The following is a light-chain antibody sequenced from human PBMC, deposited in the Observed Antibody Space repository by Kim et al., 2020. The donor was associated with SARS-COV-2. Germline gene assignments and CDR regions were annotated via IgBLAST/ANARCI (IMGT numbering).Light chain of an antibody. CDR3: QSYDSSHV. V-gene: IGLV6-57*02. J-gene: IGLJ1*01. CDR1: SGSIASNY. Sequence: PGKTVTISCTGSSGSIASNYVQWYQQRPGSAPTTVIYEDNQRPSGVPDRFSGSIDSSSNSASLTISGLKTEDEADYYCQSYDSSHVFGTGTKVTVL. CDR2: EDN.